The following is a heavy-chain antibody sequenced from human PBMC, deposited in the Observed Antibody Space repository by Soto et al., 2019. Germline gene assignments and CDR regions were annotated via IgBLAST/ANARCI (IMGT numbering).Heavy chain of an antibody. J-gene: IGHJ4*02. CDR2: ISYDGSNK. CDR1: GFTFSSYG. D-gene: IGHD3-22*01. V-gene: IGHV3-30*18. CDR3: AKDNYYDSSGYAFDY. Sequence: WGSLRLSCAASGFTFSSYGMHWVRQSPGKGLEWVAVISYDGSNKYYADSVKGRFTISRDNSKNTLYLQMNSLRAEDTAVYYCAKDNYYDSSGYAFDYWGQGTLVTVSS.